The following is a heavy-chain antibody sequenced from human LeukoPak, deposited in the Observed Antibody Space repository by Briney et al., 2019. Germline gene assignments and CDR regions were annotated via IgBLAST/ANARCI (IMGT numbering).Heavy chain of an antibody. J-gene: IGHJ3*02. CDR2: ISAYNGNT. CDR3: ARDLGIAVAGTNAFDI. V-gene: IGHV1-18*01. Sequence: ASVKVSCKASGYTFTSYGISWVRQAPGQGLEWMGWISAYNGNTNYAQKLQGRVTMTTDTSTSTAYMELRSLRSDGTAVYYCARDLGIAVAGTNAFDIWGQGTMVTVSS. CDR1: GYTFTSYG. D-gene: IGHD6-19*01.